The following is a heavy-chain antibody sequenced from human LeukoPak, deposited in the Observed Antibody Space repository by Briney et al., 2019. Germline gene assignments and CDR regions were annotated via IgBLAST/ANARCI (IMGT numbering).Heavy chain of an antibody. CDR3: ARVGGTNYYYYGMDV. J-gene: IGHJ6*02. CDR2: IYHSGST. V-gene: IGHV4-4*02. CDR1: GGSISSSNW. D-gene: IGHD1-26*01. Sequence: SGTLSLTCAVSGGSISSSNWWSWVRQPPGKGLEWIGEIYHSGSTNYNPSLKSRVTISVDKPKNQFSLKLSSVTAADTAVYYCARVGGTNYYYYGMDVWGQGTTVTVSS.